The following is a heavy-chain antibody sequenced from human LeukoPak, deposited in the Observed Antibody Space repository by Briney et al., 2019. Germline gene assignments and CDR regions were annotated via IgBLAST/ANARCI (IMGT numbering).Heavy chain of an antibody. CDR1: GYSFTNYW. CDR2: IYPGDSDT. D-gene: IGHD6-25*01. V-gene: IGHV5-51*01. J-gene: IGHJ4*02. Sequence: GESLKISCRGSGYSFTNYWIGWVRQMPGKGLEWMGIIYPGDSDTRYSPSFQGQVTISADKSSSTAYLQWNSLKASDTAMYYCASAAADWYYFDYWGQGTLVTVSS. CDR3: ASAAADWYYFDY.